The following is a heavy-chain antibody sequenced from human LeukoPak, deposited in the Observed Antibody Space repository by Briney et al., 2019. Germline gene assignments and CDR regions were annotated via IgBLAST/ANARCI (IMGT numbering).Heavy chain of an antibody. CDR2: IWYDGSNK. Sequence: AGGSPRLSCAASGFTFSSYGMHWVRQAPGKGLEWVAVIWYDGSNKYYADSVKGRFTISRDNSKNTLYLQMNSLRAEDTAVYYCARDLFHDSSGPPLEYWGQGTLVTVSS. CDR1: GFTFSSYG. CDR3: ARDLFHDSSGPPLEY. V-gene: IGHV3-33*01. D-gene: IGHD3-22*01. J-gene: IGHJ4*02.